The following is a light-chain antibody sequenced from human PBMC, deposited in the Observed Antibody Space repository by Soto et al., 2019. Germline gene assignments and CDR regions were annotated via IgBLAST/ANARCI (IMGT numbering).Light chain of an antibody. CDR3: QQFNSYPIT. CDR2: DVS. V-gene: IGKV1-13*02. CDR1: QDIRGA. Sequence: AIQLTQSPSSLSASVGDRVTITCRASQDIRGALAWYQKKPGKAPKILIYDVSTLESGVPSRFSGSSSGTDFTLTISSLQPVDFATDYCQQFNSYPITFGQGTRLEIK. J-gene: IGKJ5*01.